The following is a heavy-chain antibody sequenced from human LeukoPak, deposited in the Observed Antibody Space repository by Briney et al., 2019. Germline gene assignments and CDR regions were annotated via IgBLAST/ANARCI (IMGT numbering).Heavy chain of an antibody. CDR2: ITMSGSVI. CDR1: GFNFWDYY. V-gene: IGHV3-11*01. J-gene: IGHJ5*02. CDR3: ARVGESRDWFDL. Sequence: TGGSLRLSCAACGFNFWDYYMSGLRQAPGRGLEWISYITMSGSVIQYSSSVKGRFTTSRDNARDSLYLQMNSLSADDRAVFYCARVGESRDWFDLWGQEILLTVSS.